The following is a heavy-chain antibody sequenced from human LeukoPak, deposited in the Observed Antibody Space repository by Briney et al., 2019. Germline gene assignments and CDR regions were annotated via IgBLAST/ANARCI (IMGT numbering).Heavy chain of an antibody. Sequence: GGSLRLSCSASGFTFSSYAVHWVRQAPGKGLEYVSAISSNGGSTYYADSVKGRFTISRGSSKNTLYLQMSSLRAEDTAVYYCVKEGAARMVEDYWGQGTLVTVSS. J-gene: IGHJ4*02. CDR2: ISSNGGST. CDR1: GFTFSSYA. D-gene: IGHD6-6*01. CDR3: VKEGAARMVEDY. V-gene: IGHV3-64D*06.